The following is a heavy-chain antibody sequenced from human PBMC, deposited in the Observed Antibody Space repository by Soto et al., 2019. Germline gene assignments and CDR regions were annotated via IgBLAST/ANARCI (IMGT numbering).Heavy chain of an antibody. V-gene: IGHV1-8*01. CDR1: GYTFTSYD. CDR3: AREKARYCTSISCSDAFDI. J-gene: IGHJ3*02. D-gene: IGHD2-2*01. Sequence: ASVKVSCKASGYTFTSYDINWVRQTSGQGLEWMGWVNPNSGDTGYTENLQGRVTMTRDTSINTAYLELSSLRSEDSGAYFCAREKARYCTSISCSDAFDIWGQGTLVTVSS. CDR2: VNPNSGDT.